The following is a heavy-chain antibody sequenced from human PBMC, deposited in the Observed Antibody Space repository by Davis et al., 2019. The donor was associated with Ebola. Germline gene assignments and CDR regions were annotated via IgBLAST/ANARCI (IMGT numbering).Heavy chain of an antibody. J-gene: IGHJ3*02. V-gene: IGHV4-61*05. CDR1: GGSTRRSSYY. CDR3: ARHGPSIFDI. Sequence: MPSETLSLTCSVSGGSTRRSSYYWGWIRQSPGKGLEWIGYIHYSGNTYTHYNPSLESRVTMSVDTSKNQFSLSLSSVTAADTAVYFCARHGPSIFDIWGQGTMVTVSS. D-gene: IGHD4-17*01. CDR2: IHYSG.